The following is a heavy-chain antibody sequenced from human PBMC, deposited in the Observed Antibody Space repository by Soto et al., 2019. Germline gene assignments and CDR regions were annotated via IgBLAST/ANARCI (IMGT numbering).Heavy chain of an antibody. Sequence: GESLKISCKGSGYSFTSYWIGWLRQMPGKGLEWMGIIYPGDSDTRYSPSFQGQVTISADKSISTAYLQWSSLKASDTAMYYCARQVIGDCSSTSCSPDYYYYYMDVWGKGTTVTVSS. CDR1: GYSFTSYW. J-gene: IGHJ6*03. CDR2: IYPGDSDT. D-gene: IGHD2-2*01. V-gene: IGHV5-51*01. CDR3: ARQVIGDCSSTSCSPDYYYYYMDV.